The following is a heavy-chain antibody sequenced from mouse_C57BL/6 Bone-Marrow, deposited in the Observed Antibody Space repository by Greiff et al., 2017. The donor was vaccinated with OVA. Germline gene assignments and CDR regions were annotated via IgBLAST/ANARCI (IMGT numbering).Heavy chain of an antibody. CDR3: VRPPYHH. Sequence: EVKLMESGGGLAQPKGSLKLSCAASGFSFNTYAMNWVRQAPGKGLEWVARIRSKSNNYATYYADSVKDRFTISRDDSESMLYLQMNNLKTEDTAMYYCVRPPYHHWGQGTLVTVSA. V-gene: IGHV10-1*01. D-gene: IGHD2-10*01. J-gene: IGHJ3*01. CDR2: IRSKSNNYAT. CDR1: GFSFNTYA.